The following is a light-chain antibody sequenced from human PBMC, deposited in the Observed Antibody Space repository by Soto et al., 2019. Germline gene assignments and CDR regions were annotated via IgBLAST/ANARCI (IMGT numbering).Light chain of an antibody. V-gene: IGKV1-5*03. CDR1: QSVNSW. J-gene: IGKJ1*01. CDR2: KAS. CDR3: QQYSGIWT. Sequence: DIQMTQSPSTMSASVGDRVTITCRASQSVNSWLAWYQQKPGKAPNLLIYKASSLDSRVPSRFSGNGSGTEFTLTISSLQPDDFATYYCQQYSGIWTFGQGTKVDIK.